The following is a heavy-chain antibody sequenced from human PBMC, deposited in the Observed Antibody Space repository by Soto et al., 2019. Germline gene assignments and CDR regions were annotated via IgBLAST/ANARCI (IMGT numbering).Heavy chain of an antibody. CDR2: IYYSGST. J-gene: IGHJ6*02. V-gene: IGHV4-59*01. CDR1: VGSIISYY. Sequence: SETLSLTCTFSVGSIISYYWSWIRQPPGKGLEWIGYIYYSGSTNYNPSLKSRVTISVDTSKNQFSLKLSSVTAADTAVYYCARGTSTVTNDYYYGMDVWGQGTTVTVSS. D-gene: IGHD4-17*01. CDR3: ARGTSTVTNDYYYGMDV.